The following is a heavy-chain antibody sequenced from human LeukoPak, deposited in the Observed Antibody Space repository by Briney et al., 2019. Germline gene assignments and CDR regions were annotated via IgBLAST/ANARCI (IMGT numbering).Heavy chain of an antibody. Sequence: ASVKVSCKASGYTFTGYYMHWVRQAPGQGLEWMGWINPNSGGTNYAQKFQGRVTMTRDTSISTAYMELSRLRSDDTAVYYCARVTSIAVAGTYYMDVWGKGTTVTISS. V-gene: IGHV1-2*02. CDR1: GYTFTGYY. D-gene: IGHD6-19*01. CDR2: INPNSGGT. CDR3: ARVTSIAVAGTYYMDV. J-gene: IGHJ6*03.